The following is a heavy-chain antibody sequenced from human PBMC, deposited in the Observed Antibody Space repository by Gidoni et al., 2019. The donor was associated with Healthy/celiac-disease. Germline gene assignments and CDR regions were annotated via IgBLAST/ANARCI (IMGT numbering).Heavy chain of an antibody. V-gene: IGHV4-30-4*01. CDR2: ISYSGST. CDR1: GGFISSGDYY. CDR3: ARGGFFMGPFDY. J-gene: IGHJ4*02. Sequence: QVQLQESGPGLVKPSQTLSLTGTVSGGFISSGDYYWSWIRQPPGKGLELLGYISYSGSTHYNPSLKSRVTISGDTSKNQFSLKLSSVTAADTAVYYCARGGFFMGPFDYWGQGTLVTVSS. D-gene: IGHD2-15*01.